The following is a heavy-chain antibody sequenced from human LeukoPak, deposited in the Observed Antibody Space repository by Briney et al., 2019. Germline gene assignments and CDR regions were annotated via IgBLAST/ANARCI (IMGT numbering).Heavy chain of an antibody. CDR2: INPNSGGT. V-gene: IGHV1-2*02. J-gene: IGHJ3*02. D-gene: IGHD2-15*01. Sequence: ASVKVSCQASGYTFTGYYMHWVRQAPGQGLEWMGWINPNSGGTNYAQKFQGRVTMTRDTSISTAYMELSRLRSDDTAVYYCARPLRYCSGGSCYLDAFDIWGQGTMVTVSS. CDR3: ARPLRYCSGGSCYLDAFDI. CDR1: GYTFTGYY.